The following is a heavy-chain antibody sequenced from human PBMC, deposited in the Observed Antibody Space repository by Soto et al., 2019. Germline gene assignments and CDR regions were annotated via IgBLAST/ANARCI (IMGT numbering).Heavy chain of an antibody. V-gene: IGHV3-30*18. Sequence: GGSLRLSCAASGFTFSSYGMHWVRQAPGKGLEWVAVISYDGSNKYYADSVKGRFTISRDNSKNTQYLQKNSLRAEDTAVYYCAKDEAITYYYDSSGYYSLDYWGQGTLVTVSS. CDR3: AKDEAITYYYDSSGYYSLDY. J-gene: IGHJ4*02. CDR1: GFTFSSYG. D-gene: IGHD3-22*01. CDR2: ISYDGSNK.